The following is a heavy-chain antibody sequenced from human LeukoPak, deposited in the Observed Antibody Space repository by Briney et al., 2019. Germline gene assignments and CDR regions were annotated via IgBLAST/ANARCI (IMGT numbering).Heavy chain of an antibody. CDR2: IDGSSSRT. CDR3: ARAGANGIEAAGSLRY. J-gene: IGHJ4*02. Sequence: GGSLRLSCAASGXTFSTYNMNWVRQAPGKGLEWVSYIDGSSSRTNYADSVKGRFTISRDNVKNSLYLQMNSLRAEDTAVYFCARAGANGIEAAGSLRYWGQGTLVTVSS. CDR1: GXTFSTYN. D-gene: IGHD6-13*01. V-gene: IGHV3-48*04.